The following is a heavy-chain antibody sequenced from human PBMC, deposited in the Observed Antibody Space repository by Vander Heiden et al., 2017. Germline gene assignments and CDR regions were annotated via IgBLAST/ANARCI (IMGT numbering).Heavy chain of an antibody. CDR1: GFTFSSYA. D-gene: IGHD1-1*01. CDR2: ISYDGSNK. Sequence: QVQLVESGGGGVQPGRSLRLSCAASGFTFSSYAMHWVRQAPGKGLEWVAVISYDGSNKYYADSGKGRFTISRDNSKNTLYLQMNSLRAEDTAVYYCARAGRYTPAHNWFDPWGQGTLVTVSS. V-gene: IGHV3-30-3*01. J-gene: IGHJ5*02. CDR3: ARAGRYTPAHNWFDP.